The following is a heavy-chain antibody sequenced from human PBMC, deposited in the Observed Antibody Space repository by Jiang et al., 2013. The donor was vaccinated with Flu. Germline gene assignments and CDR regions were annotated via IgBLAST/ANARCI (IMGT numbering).Heavy chain of an antibody. J-gene: IGHJ4*02. CDR3: STGGSGSFHTLSFDN. CDR1: GSIFTELS. Sequence: SGAEVKRPGASVKVSCKVSGSIFTELSIHWVRQAPGKGLEWMGGSDPEEGDPVYAEKFQGRVTMTEDTSTDTVYMELSSLRSEDTAMYYCSTGGSGSFHTLSFDNWGQGTLVTVSS. D-gene: IGHD3-10*01. CDR2: SDPEEGDP. V-gene: IGHV1-24*01.